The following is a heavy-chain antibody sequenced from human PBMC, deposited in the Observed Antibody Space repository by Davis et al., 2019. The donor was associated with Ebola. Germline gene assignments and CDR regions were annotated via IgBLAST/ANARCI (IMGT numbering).Heavy chain of an antibody. CDR2: ISSSSSYI. J-gene: IGHJ4*02. D-gene: IGHD2/OR15-2a*01. V-gene: IGHV3-21*01. CDR1: GFTFSSYS. Sequence: GGSLRLSCAASGFTFSSYSMNWVRQAPVKGLEWVSSISSSSSYIYYADSVKGRFTISRANAKNSLYLQMNSLRADETAVYYCARDPYSTFDYWGQGTLVTVSS. CDR3: ARDPYSTFDY.